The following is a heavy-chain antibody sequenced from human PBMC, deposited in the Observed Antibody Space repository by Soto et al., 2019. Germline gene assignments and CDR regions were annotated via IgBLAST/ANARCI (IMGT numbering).Heavy chain of an antibody. V-gene: IGHV1-46*03. J-gene: IGHJ6*03. CDR3: ARDQEPSTLYYDYYYMDV. CDR1: GYTFTSYY. CDR2: INPSGGST. Sequence: QVQLVQSGAEVKKPGASVTVSCKASGYTFTSYYIHWVRQAPGQGLEWMGIINPSGGSTSHAQKFQRRVTMTRDTSTSTFYMEVSGLRSADTAVYYCARDQEPSTLYYDYYYMDVWGKGTTVTVSS.